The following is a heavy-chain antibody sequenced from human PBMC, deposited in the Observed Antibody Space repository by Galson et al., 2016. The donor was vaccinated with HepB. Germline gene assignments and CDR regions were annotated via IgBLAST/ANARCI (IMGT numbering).Heavy chain of an antibody. J-gene: IGHJ4*02. CDR2: TNPKSGDT. V-gene: IGHV1-2*02. CDR1: GYAFIGHY. D-gene: IGHD3-3*02. CDR3: ARDSAAIYGFYFDT. Sequence: SVKVSCKASGYAFIGHYIHWVRQAPGQGLEWMGWTNPKSGDTNYAQKFQGRVTMTTDTSINTAYMEVNILMSDDTAVYYCARDSAAIYGFYFDTWGQGSLVIVSS.